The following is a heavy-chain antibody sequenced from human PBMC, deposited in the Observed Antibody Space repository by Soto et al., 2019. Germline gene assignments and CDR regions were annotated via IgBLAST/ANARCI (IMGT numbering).Heavy chain of an antibody. CDR2: ISWNSGTI. V-gene: IGHV3-9*01. D-gene: IGHD3-10*01. Sequence: DVHLVESGGGLVQPGRSLRLSCAASGFSFYDYAMHWVRQAPGKGLEWVSSISWNSGTIAYADSVKGRFTISRDNAKNSLYLQMNSLRPEDTAFYYCAKFGGLDVWGQGTTVTVSS. CDR1: GFSFYDYA. J-gene: IGHJ6*02. CDR3: AKFGGLDV.